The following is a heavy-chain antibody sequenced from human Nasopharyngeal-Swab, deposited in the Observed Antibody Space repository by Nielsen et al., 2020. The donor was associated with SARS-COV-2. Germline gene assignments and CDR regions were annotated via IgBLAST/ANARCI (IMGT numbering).Heavy chain of an antibody. Sequence: RGSLRLSCAASGFTFSSYAMSWVRQAPGKGLEWVSAISGSGGSTYYADSVKGRFTISRDNSKNTLYLQMNSLRAEDTAVYYCAKPISLGVGATTSDYWGQGTLVTVSS. CDR1: GFTFSSYA. V-gene: IGHV3-23*01. D-gene: IGHD1-26*01. CDR3: AKPISLGVGATTSDY. CDR2: ISGSGGST. J-gene: IGHJ4*02.